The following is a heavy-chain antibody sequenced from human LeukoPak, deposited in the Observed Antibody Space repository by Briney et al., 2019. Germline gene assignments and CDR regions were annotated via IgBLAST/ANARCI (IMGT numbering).Heavy chain of an antibody. D-gene: IGHD6-13*01. V-gene: IGHV3-74*01. CDR2: INSDGSST. CDR1: GFTFSSYW. J-gene: IGHJ5*02. Sequence: PGGSLRLSCAASGFTFSSYWVHWVRQAPGKGLVWVSRINSDGSSTSYADSVKGRFTISRDNAKNTLYLQMNSLRAEDTAVYYCARDRIAADWFDPWGQGTLVTVSS. CDR3: ARDRIAADWFDP.